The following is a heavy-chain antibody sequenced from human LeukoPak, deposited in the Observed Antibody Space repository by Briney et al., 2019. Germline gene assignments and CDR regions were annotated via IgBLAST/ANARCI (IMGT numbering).Heavy chain of an antibody. CDR3: ARTTYYYDSSGHATNNWFDP. D-gene: IGHD3-22*01. CDR2: IYYSGST. CDR1: GGSISSGDYY. J-gene: IGHJ5*02. Sequence: SETLSLTCTVSGGSISSGDYYWSWIRQPPGKGLEWIGYIYYSGSTYYNPSLKSRVTISVDTSKNQFSLKLSSVTAADTAVYYCARTTYYYDSSGHATNNWFDPWGQGTLVTVSS. V-gene: IGHV4-30-4*01.